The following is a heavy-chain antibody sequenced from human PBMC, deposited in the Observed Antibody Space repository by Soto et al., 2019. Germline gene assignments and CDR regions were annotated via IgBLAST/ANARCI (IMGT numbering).Heavy chain of an antibody. CDR2: ISYDGTYR. CDR3: ATDRALGATLGAIDF. V-gene: IGHV3-30-3*01. D-gene: IGHD1-26*01. Sequence: GGSLRLSCAASGFTFSNIAMHWVRQASGKGLEWVAAISYDGTYRPYADFARGRFTVSRDNSQKTLYLQMNSLRPEDTALYYCATDRALGATLGAIDFWGQGTLVTVSS. CDR1: GFTFSNIA. J-gene: IGHJ4*02.